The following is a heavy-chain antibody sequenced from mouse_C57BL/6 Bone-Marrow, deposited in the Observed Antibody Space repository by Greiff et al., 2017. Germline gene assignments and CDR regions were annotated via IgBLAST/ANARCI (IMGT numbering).Heavy chain of an antibody. Sequence: EVKVVESGGGLVQPKGSLKLSCAASGFTFNTYAMHWVRQAPGKGLEWVARIRSKSSNYATYYADSVKDRFTISRDDSQSMLYLQMNNLKTEDTAMYYWVRDPYYGSPYWYFDVWGTGTTVTVSS. CDR2: IRSKSSNYAT. V-gene: IGHV10-3*01. D-gene: IGHD1-1*01. CDR1: GFTFNTYA. J-gene: IGHJ1*03. CDR3: VRDPYYGSPYWYFDV.